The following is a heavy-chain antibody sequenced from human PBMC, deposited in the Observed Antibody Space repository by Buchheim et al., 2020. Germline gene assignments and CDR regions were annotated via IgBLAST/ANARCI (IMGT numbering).Heavy chain of an antibody. V-gene: IGHV4-34*01. D-gene: IGHD3-16*02. Sequence: QVQLQQWGAGLLKPSETLSLTCAVYGGSFSGYYWSWIRQPPGKGLEWIGEINHSGSTNYNPSLKSRVTISVDTSQNQFSLTLSSVTAADTAVYYCARGYDYVWGSYRIDYWGQGTL. CDR2: INHSGST. CDR3: ARGYDYVWGSYRIDY. J-gene: IGHJ4*02. CDR1: GGSFSGYY.